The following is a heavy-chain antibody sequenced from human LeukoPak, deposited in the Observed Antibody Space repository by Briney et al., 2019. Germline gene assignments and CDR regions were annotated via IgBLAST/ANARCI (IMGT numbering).Heavy chain of an antibody. CDR3: ARDLDYFDY. Sequence: GVPLRLSCAASGFVFSTFNMHWLRQAPGKGLEWVSSITSRGTNIYYTDSLKGRFTISRDNAKNSLHLQLNSLRAEDTAVYYCARDLDYFDYWGQGTLVTVSS. CDR2: ITSRGTNI. CDR1: GFVFSTFN. J-gene: IGHJ4*02. V-gene: IGHV3-21*01.